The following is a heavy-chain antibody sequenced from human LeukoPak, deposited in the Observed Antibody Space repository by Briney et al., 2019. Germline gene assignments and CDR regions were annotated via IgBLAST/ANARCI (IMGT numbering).Heavy chain of an antibody. D-gene: IGHD3-9*01. CDR2: IDPSDSYT. Sequence: GRSLQISCMGFGYSFTSYWISGAGHMPGKGLEWMGRIDPSDSYTNYSPSFLGHVTISDEKSLSTAYLQWSSLKGSDTAMYYCAIGYDILTGSFDYWGKGTLVTVSS. CDR3: AIGYDILTGSFDY. CDR1: GYSFTSYW. V-gene: IGHV5-10-1*01. J-gene: IGHJ4*02.